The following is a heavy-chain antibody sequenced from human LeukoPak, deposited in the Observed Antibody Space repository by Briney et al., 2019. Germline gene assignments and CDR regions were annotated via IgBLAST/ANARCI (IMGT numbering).Heavy chain of an antibody. J-gene: IGHJ5*02. CDR2: IGGSNGIT. V-gene: IGHV3-23*01. CDR3: AKAAVAGPRGNWFDL. D-gene: IGHD6-19*01. CDR1: RFTFNSYA. Sequence: GGSLRLSCATSRFTFNSYAMSWVRQAPGKGLEWVSVIGGSNGITFYVGSVKGRFTISRDNSKNTLYLQMNSLRAEDTAVYYCAKAAVAGPRGNWFDLWGQGTLVTVSS.